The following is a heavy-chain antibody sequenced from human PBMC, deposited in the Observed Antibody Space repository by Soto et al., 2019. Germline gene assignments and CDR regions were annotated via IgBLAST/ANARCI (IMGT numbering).Heavy chain of an antibody. Sequence: QLQLQESGPGLVKPSETLSLTCTVSGGSISSSSYYWGWIRQPPGKGLEWIGSIYYSGSTYYNPSLKSRVTISVDTSKKQFSLKPSSVTAADTAGYYCARHWLQSWFDPWGQGTLVTVSS. V-gene: IGHV4-39*01. CDR3: ARHWLQSWFDP. CDR2: IYYSGST. D-gene: IGHD4-4*01. J-gene: IGHJ5*02. CDR1: GGSISSSSYY.